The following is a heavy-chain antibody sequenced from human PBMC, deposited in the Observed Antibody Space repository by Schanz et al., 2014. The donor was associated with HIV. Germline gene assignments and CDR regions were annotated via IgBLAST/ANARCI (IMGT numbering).Heavy chain of an antibody. V-gene: IGHV1-46*01. CDR2: INPKIGTV. J-gene: IGHJ4*02. CDR3: AREDMDRGGLY. D-gene: IGHD3-10*01. Sequence: QVHLVQSGAEVKKPGASVKVSCKASGYTFTGYYIHWVRQAPGQGLEWVGVINPKIGTVTYGHRVQGRVTMTRDTSTSTVYMDLSSLISEDTALYFCAREDMDRGGLYWGRGTLVTVSS. CDR1: GYTFTGYY.